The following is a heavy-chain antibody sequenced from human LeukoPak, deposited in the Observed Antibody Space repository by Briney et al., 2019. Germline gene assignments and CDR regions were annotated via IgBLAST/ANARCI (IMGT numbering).Heavy chain of an antibody. Sequence: ASVKVSCRASGYTFTSYAMNWVRQAPGQGLEWMGWINPNSGGTNYAQKFQGRVTMTRDTSISTAYMELSRLGSDDTAVYYCARAGRWKDIVVVPAAMPDYWGQGTLVTVSS. CDR3: ARAGRWKDIVVVPAAMPDY. V-gene: IGHV1-2*02. CDR2: INPNSGGT. J-gene: IGHJ4*02. CDR1: GYTFTSYA. D-gene: IGHD2-2*01.